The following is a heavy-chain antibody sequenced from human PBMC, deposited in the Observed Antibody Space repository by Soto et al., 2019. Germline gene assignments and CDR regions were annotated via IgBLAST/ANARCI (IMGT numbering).Heavy chain of an antibody. Sequence: GESLKISCKTSGYTFSGHWISWVRQVPGRGLQWMGNIDPSDSYINYNPAFRGHVTFSVDKSSSTAYLHWSSLGSSDTAIYYCARHGAAIWLGYWGQGTLVTVSS. V-gene: IGHV5-10-1*01. CDR1: GYTFSGHW. D-gene: IGHD6-19*01. CDR2: IDPSDSYI. CDR3: ARHGAAIWLGY. J-gene: IGHJ4*02.